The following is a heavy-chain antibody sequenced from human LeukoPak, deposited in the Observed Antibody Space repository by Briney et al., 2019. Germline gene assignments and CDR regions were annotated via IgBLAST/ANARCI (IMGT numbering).Heavy chain of an antibody. V-gene: IGHV6-1*01. Sequence: SHTLSLTCAISGDSVSSNSAAWNWIRQSPSRGLEWLGRTYYRSKWHNDYAVFVKSRITIQPDTSKIQFSLQLNSVTPEDTAVYFCARIVGGQVDGWGQGTLVTVSA. CDR1: GDSVSSNSAA. CDR3: ARIVGGQVDG. D-gene: IGHD3-22*01. J-gene: IGHJ4*02. CDR2: TYYRSKWHN.